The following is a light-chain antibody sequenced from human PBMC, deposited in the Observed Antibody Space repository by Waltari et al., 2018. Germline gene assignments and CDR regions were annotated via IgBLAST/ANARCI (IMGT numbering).Light chain of an antibody. CDR2: DTT. J-gene: IGLJ1*01. CDR1: SSPIRATYD. V-gene: IGLV1-40*01. CDR3: QSYDSSLSGWRV. Sequence: QSVLTQPPSVSGAPGQRVTISCPGGSSPIRATYDVHWYQKLPGTAPKLIIFDTTNRPSGVPNRFSGSKSGTSAFLAITGLQPEDEADYYCQSYDSSLSGWRVFGTGTKVTVL.